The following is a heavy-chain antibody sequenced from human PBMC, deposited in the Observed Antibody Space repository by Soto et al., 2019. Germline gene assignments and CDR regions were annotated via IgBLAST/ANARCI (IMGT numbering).Heavy chain of an antibody. D-gene: IGHD2-2*02. Sequence: ALVKFSCKATGYTFISYAMHWVRQAPGQMREWMVWINAGNGNTKXXXKVQGRAXXTGETSGSIGXMELSXRGSEESAVYYCASSVTVPAAIGYWGQGTLVTVSS. CDR1: GYTFISYA. CDR3: ASSVTVPAAIGY. CDR2: INAGNGNT. V-gene: IGHV1-3*01. J-gene: IGHJ4*02.